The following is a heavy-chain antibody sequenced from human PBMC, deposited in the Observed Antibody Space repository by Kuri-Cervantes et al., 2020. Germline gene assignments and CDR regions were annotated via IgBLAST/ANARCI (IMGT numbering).Heavy chain of an antibody. Sequence: GGSLRLSCAASGFTFSSYGMHWVRQAPGKGLEWVAVIWYDGSNKYYADSVKGRFTISRDNSKNTLYLQMNSLRAEDTAVYYCAREGDQSNTYDSSGYYYRPPYAYYFDYWGQGTLVTVSS. CDR1: GFTFSSYG. J-gene: IGHJ4*02. V-gene: IGHV3-33*01. D-gene: IGHD3-22*01. CDR2: IWYDGSNK. CDR3: AREGDQSNTYDSSGYYYRPPYAYYFDY.